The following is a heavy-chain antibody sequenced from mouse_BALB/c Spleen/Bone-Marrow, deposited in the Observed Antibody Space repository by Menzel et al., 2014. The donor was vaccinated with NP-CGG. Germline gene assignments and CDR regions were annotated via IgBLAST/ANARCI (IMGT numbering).Heavy chain of an antibody. Sequence: EVKLLESGPELVKPGASVTMSCKVSGFTFTDYYMKWVRQSHGKGLEWLGDINPRNGDTFYNQKFKDKATLTVDRSSSTAYMQLDSLTSEDSAAHYCVIGLRLYWYFDVWGAGTTVTVSS. CDR2: INPRNGDT. CDR3: VIGLRLYWYFDV. D-gene: IGHD2-14*01. CDR1: GFTFTDYY. J-gene: IGHJ1*01. V-gene: IGHV1S46*01.